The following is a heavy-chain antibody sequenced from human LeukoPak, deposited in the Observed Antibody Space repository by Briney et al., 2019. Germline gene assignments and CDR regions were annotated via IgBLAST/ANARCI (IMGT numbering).Heavy chain of an antibody. CDR2: LYTGGTT. Sequence: PGGSLRLTCAASGFTVSNNYMSWVRQAPGKGLEWVSILYTGGTTYYADSVKGRFTISRDNSKNTPYLEMNSLRAEDTAVYYCARDGDGYNFGSDYWGQGTLVTVSS. CDR3: ARDGDGYNFGSDY. D-gene: IGHD5-24*01. J-gene: IGHJ4*02. CDR1: GFTVSNNY. V-gene: IGHV3-66*01.